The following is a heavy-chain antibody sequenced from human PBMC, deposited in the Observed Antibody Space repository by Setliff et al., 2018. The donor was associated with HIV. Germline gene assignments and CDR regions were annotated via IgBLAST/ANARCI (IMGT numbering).Heavy chain of an antibody. CDR3: ARDKGPNLLDY. CDR1: GFSFSTST. Sequence: GGSLRLSCAASGFSFSTSTMNWVRQAPGKGLEWVSSIGYTSIDRYYADSVKGRFTISRDNAKNSLYLQMNSLRAEDTAVYYCARDKGPNLLDYWGQGTLVTVSS. D-gene: IGHD2-8*01. J-gene: IGHJ4*02. V-gene: IGHV3-21*01. CDR2: IGYTSIDR.